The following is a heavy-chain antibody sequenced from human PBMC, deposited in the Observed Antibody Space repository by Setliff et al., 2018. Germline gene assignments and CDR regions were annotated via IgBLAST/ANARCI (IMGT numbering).Heavy chain of an antibody. J-gene: IGHJ4*02. CDR2: IYYSGST. CDR1: GGSISSSSYY. V-gene: IGHV4-39*01. D-gene: IGHD2-15*01. Sequence: PSETLSLTCTVSGGSISSSSYYWGWIRQPPGKGLEWIGSIYYSGSTNYNPSPKSRVAISIDTSKNQFSLKVNSVTAADTAIYYCARGLNSVSWTFAYWGQGSLVTVSS. CDR3: ARGLNSVSWTFAY.